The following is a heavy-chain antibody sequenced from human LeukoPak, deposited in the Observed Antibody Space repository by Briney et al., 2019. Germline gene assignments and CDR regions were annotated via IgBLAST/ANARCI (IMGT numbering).Heavy chain of an antibody. D-gene: IGHD1-14*01. V-gene: IGHV3-33*01. CDR2: IWYDGSNK. Sequence: PGGSLILSCAASGFTFSSYGMHWVRQAPGKGLEWVAVIWYDGSNKYYADSVKGRFTISRDNSKNTLYLQMNSLRAEDTAVYYCAREPYRRAPNYYYCGMDVWGEGSTVTVSS. CDR3: AREPYRRAPNYYYCGMDV. J-gene: IGHJ6*01. CDR1: GFTFSSYG.